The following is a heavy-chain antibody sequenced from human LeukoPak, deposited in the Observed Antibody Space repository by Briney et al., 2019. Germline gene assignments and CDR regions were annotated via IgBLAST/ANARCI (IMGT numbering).Heavy chain of an antibody. CDR1: GFTFSSYA. D-gene: IGHD5-18*01. CDR3: ARVVTGGGYYYYMDV. CDR2: ISSNGGST. Sequence: PGGSLRLSCAASGFTFSSYAMHWVRQAPGKGLEYVSAISSNGGSTYYANSVKGRFTISRDNSKNTLYLQMGSLRAEDTAVYYCARVVTGGGYYYYMDVWGKGTTVTVSS. J-gene: IGHJ6*03. V-gene: IGHV3-64*01.